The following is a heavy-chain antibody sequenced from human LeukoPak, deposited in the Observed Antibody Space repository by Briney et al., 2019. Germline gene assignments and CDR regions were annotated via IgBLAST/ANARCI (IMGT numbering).Heavy chain of an antibody. J-gene: IGHJ3*02. CDR2: TSYSRTT. CDR1: GGSITGHY. D-gene: IGHD6-19*01. CDR3: AKLGHSDGWYLGAFDI. V-gene: IGHV4-59*08. Sequence: PSETLSLTCAVSGGSITGHYWNWIRQTPGMRLEWIGYTSYSRTTIYNSYFKGRATMPIDTSKNHLYLNLTSVTATDTAVYYCAKLGHSDGWYLGAFDIWGQGTTVIVSS.